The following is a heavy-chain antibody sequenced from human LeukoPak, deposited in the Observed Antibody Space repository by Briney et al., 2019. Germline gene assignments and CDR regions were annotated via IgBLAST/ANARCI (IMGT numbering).Heavy chain of an antibody. D-gene: IGHD2-15*01. CDR3: ARDKDIVVVVAATLGAFDI. CDR1: GFTFSSYA. V-gene: IGHV3-30-3*01. Sequence: GRSLRLSCAASGFTFSSYAMHWVRQAPGKGLEWVAVISYDGSNKYYADSVKGRFTISRDNSKNTMYLQMNSLRAEDTAVYNCARDKDIVVVVAATLGAFDIWGQGTMVTVSS. J-gene: IGHJ3*02. CDR2: ISYDGSNK.